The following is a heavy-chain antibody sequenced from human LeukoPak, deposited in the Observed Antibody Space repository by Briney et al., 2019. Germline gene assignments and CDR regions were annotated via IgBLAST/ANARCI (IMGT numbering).Heavy chain of an antibody. CDR2: INPSGGST. J-gene: IGHJ5*02. D-gene: IGHD2-15*01. CDR3: ARDAKRLGYCSGGSCSNWFDP. V-gene: IGHV1-46*01. CDR1: GYTFTGYY. Sequence: ASAKVSCKASGYTFTGYYMHWVRQAPGQGLEWMGIINPSGGSTSYAQKFQGRVTMTRDMSTSTVYMELSSLRSEDTAVYYCARDAKRLGYCSGGSCSNWFDPWGQGTLVTVSS.